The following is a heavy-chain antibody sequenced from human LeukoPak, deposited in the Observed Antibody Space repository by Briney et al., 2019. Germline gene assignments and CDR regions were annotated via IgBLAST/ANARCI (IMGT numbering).Heavy chain of an antibody. D-gene: IGHD1-26*01. V-gene: IGHV3-30-3*01. CDR2: ISYDGSIK. CDR3: ASREWELTYFDY. J-gene: IGHJ4*02. CDR1: GFTFSSYA. Sequence: GSLRLSCAASGFTFSSYAMHWVRQAPGKGLEWVAVISYDGSIKYYADSVKGRFTISRDNSKNTLYLQMNSLRAEDTAVYYCASREWELTYFDYWGQGTLVTVSS.